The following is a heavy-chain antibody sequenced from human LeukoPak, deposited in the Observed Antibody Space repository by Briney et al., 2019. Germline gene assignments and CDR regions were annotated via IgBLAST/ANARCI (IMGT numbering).Heavy chain of an antibody. Sequence: ASVRVSCKASGYTFTSYGISWVRQAPGQGLEWMGWISAYNGNTNYAQKLQGRVTMTTDTSTSTAYMELRSLRSDDTAVYYCARRGYSYGYYYFDYWGQGTLVTVSS. CDR1: GYTFTSYG. CDR3: ARRGYSYGYYYFDY. CDR2: ISAYNGNT. V-gene: IGHV1-18*01. J-gene: IGHJ4*02. D-gene: IGHD5-18*01.